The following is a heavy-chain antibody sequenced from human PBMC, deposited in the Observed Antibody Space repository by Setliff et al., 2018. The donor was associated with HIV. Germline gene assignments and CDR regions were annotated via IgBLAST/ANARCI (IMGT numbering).Heavy chain of an antibody. V-gene: IGHV4-39*01. CDR2: VHNSGCT. J-gene: IGHJ6*03. CDR3: VRHTRDTSLAHYYYYIDV. CDR1: GGSISTNSYY. Sequence: SETLSLTCTVSGGSISTNSYYWGWIRQSPGKGLEWVGNVHNSGCTNYNPSLKSRVSISVDTSKNQFSLNVNSVTAPDTAVYYCVRHTRDTSLAHYYYYIDVWGKGTTVTVSS. D-gene: IGHD5-18*01.